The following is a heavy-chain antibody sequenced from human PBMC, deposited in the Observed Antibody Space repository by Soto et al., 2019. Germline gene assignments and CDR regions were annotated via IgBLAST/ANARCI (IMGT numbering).Heavy chain of an antibody. V-gene: IGHV4-30-2*01. CDR1: GRFTSSDGHS. Sequence: TLALTSAVSGRFTSSDGHSWCWIRQPPGKGLEWIGYIYHSGSTYYNPSLKSRVTISVDRSKNQFSLKLSSVTAADTAVYYCARTESGTFDPWGQGTLVTVSS. J-gene: IGHJ5*02. D-gene: IGHD1-7*01. CDR2: IYHSGST. CDR3: ARTESGTFDP.